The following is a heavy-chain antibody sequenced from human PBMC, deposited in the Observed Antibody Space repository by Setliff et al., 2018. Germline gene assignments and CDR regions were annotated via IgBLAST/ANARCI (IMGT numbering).Heavy chain of an antibody. D-gene: IGHD6-19*01. CDR2: IYTSGST. Sequence: SETLSLTCSVSGGSISSGSDYWTWIRQPAGKGLEWIGHIYTSGSTNFTPSLKSRVTISLDTSKNQFSLNLTSVTAADTAVYYCARATSGWYSAYYYYMDVWGKGTTVTVSS. CDR3: ARATSGWYSAYYYYMDV. V-gene: IGHV4-61*09. CDR1: GGSISSGSDY. J-gene: IGHJ6*03.